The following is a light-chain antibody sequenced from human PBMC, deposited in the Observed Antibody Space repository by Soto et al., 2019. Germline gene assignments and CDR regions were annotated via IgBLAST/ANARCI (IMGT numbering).Light chain of an antibody. CDR2: DAS. J-gene: IGKJ5*01. CDR1: QSVSTN. V-gene: IGKV3-11*01. Sequence: VMTQSPATLSVSPGERAALSCRASQSVSTNLAWYQQKPGQAPRLLIYDASNRATGIPARFSGSGSGTDFTLTISSLEPEDFAVYYCQQRSNWPPITFGQGTRLEIK. CDR3: QQRSNWPPIT.